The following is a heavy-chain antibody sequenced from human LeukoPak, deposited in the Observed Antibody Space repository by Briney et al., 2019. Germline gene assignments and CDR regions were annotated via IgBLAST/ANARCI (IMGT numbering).Heavy chain of an antibody. CDR1: GFTFSSYA. CDR2: ISGSGGST. J-gene: IGHJ6*02. V-gene: IGHV3-23*01. D-gene: IGHD3-3*01. Sequence: GGSLRLSCAASGFTFSSYAMSWVRQAPGKGLEWVSAISGSGGSTYYADSVKGRFTISRDNSKNTLYLQMNSLRAEDTAVYYCARDGYYHAYYGMDVWGQGTTVTVSS. CDR3: ARDGYYHAYYGMDV.